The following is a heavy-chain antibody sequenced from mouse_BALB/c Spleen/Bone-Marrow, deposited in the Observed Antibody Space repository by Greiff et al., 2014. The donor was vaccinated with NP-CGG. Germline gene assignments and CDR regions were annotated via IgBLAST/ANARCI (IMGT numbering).Heavy chain of an antibody. J-gene: IGHJ2*01. CDR2: IWAGGST. CDR1: GFSFTSYG. Sequence: VQGVESGPGLVAPSQTLSITCTVSGFSFTSYGVHWVRQSPGKGLEWLGVIWAGGSTNYNSALMSRLSISKDNSKSQVFLKMNSLQTDDTAMYYCARYYYGFLDYWGQGTTLTVSS. V-gene: IGHV2-9*02. CDR3: ARYYYGFLDY. D-gene: IGHD1-2*01.